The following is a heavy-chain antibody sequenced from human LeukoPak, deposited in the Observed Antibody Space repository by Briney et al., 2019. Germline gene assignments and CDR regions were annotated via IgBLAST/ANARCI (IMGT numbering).Heavy chain of an antibody. D-gene: IGHD2-2*01. CDR1: GFTFGGYA. J-gene: IGHJ3*01. CDR3: AKDIGGDWTYCTATSCYESAFDV. V-gene: IGHV3-9*01. Sequence: GGSLRLSCEGSGFTFGGYAMHWVRQAPGKGREWVAGIIWNGGGIGYADSVRGRFLISRDNARNSLYMQMNSLRPEDTVLYYCAKDIGGDWTYCTATSCYESAFDVWGQGTMVTVSS. CDR2: IIWNGGGI.